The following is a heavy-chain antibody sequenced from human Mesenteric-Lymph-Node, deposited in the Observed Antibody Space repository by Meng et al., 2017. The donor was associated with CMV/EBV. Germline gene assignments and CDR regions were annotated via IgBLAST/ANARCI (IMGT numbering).Heavy chain of an antibody. Sequence: GESLKISCVASGFTLSTYAMSWVRQAPGKGLEWVSGISGSGDSTYYADSVKGRFTISRDNSKNTLYLQMNSLRAEDTAVYYCAKGPWTDPHAFDIWGQGTMVTVSS. CDR1: GFTLSTYA. J-gene: IGHJ3*02. CDR3: AKGPWTDPHAFDI. D-gene: IGHD1-1*01. CDR2: ISGSGDST. V-gene: IGHV3-23*01.